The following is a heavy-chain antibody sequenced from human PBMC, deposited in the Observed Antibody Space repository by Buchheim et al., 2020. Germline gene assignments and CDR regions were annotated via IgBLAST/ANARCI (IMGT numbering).Heavy chain of an antibody. CDR1: GFTYGSFW. J-gene: IGHJ4*02. V-gene: IGHV3-7*01. CDR2: IKQDTSEK. Sequence: EVQLVESGGGLVQPGGSLRLSCAVSGFTYGSFWMSWVRQAPGKGLEWVANIKQDTSEKNYVDSVRGRFTISRDNAKNSLYLEMNSLRAEDTAVYYCARDYMGLFDFWGQGTL. D-gene: IGHD3-10*01. CDR3: ARDYMGLFDF.